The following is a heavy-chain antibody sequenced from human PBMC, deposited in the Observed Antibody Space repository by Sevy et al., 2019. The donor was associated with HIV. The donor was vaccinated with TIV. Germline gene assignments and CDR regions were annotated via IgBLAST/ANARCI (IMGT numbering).Heavy chain of an antibody. V-gene: IGHV1-18*01. J-gene: IGHJ5*02. CDR1: GYTFNTYH. Sequence: ASVKVSCKVSGYTFNTYHIHWVRHAPGQGLEWMGRISLHNGDTNYAQRLQGRVTMLTDTSSSTAYMELKSLRSDDTAVYYCARAYARGGRCYSLASWGQGTLVTVSS. CDR2: ISLHNGDT. CDR3: ARAYARGGRCYSLAS. D-gene: IGHD2-15*01.